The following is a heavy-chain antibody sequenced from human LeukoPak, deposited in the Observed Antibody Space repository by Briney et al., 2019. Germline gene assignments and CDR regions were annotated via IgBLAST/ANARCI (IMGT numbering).Heavy chain of an antibody. D-gene: IGHD2-15*01. CDR2: INHSGST. Sequence: PETLSLTCAVHGGSFSGYYWSWIRQPPGKGLEWIGEINHSGSTNYNPSLKSRVTISVDTSKNQFSLKLSSVTAADTAVYYCAREDDGYWGQGTLVTVSS. CDR3: AREDDGY. V-gene: IGHV4-34*01. J-gene: IGHJ4*02. CDR1: GGSFSGYY.